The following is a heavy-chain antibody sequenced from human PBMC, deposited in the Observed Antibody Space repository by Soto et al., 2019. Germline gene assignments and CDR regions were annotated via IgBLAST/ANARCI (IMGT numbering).Heavy chain of an antibody. CDR3: ARSWQLYGYIVGYGMDV. D-gene: IGHD5-18*01. V-gene: IGHV4-4*02. Sequence: SETLSLTCAVSGGSISSSNWWSWVRQPPGKGLEWIGEIYHSGSTNYNPSLKSRVTISVDKSKNQFSLKLSSVTAADTAVYYCARSWQLYGYIVGYGMDVWGQGTTVTVSS. J-gene: IGHJ6*02. CDR1: GGSISSSNW. CDR2: IYHSGST.